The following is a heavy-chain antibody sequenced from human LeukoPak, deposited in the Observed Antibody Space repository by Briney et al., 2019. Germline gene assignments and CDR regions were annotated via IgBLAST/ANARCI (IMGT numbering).Heavy chain of an antibody. CDR3: ARLCTPRPARGYSYGATNWVYNWFDP. Sequence: ASVKVSCKTSGYSFILYGISWVRQAPGQGPEWMGWISTSTGDTKYTQKLQGRVTMTTDTSTSTAYMELSRLGSDDTAVYYCARLCTPRPARGYSYGATNWVYNWFDPWGQGTLVTVSS. V-gene: IGHV1-18*01. CDR2: ISTSTGDT. D-gene: IGHD5-18*01. J-gene: IGHJ5*02. CDR1: GYSFILYG.